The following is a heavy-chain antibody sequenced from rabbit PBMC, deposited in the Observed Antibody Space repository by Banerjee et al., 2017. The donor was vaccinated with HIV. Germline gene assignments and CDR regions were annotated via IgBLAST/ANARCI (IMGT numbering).Heavy chain of an antibody. CDR2: IYAGSSGST. CDR1: GFDFSSSYY. Sequence: QSLEESGGDLVKPGASLTLTCTASGFDFSSSYYMCWVHQAPGKGLEWIACIYAGSSGSTYYANWAKGRFTISKTSSTTVTLQMTSLTAADTATYFCARDDAISGWGAFGLWGPGTLVTVS. CDR3: ARDDAISGWGAFGL. D-gene: IGHD4-1*01. J-gene: IGHJ4*01. V-gene: IGHV1S40*01.